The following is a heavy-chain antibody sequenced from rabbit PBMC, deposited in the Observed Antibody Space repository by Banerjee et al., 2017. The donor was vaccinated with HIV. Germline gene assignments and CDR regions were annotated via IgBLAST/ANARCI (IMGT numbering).Heavy chain of an antibody. D-gene: IGHD8-1*01. CDR1: GFDFSNNA. Sequence: QEQLVESGGDLVKTGASLTLTCTASGFDFSNNAMDWVRQVPGEGLEWIASIYAGSSGITYYASWAKGRFTISKTSSSPVTLQMTSLTAAYTATYFLARGGDKTYYTLNLWGPGPLVTIS. J-gene: IGHJ4*01. CDR3: ARGGDKTYYTLNL. CDR2: IYAGSSGIT. V-gene: IGHV1S45*01.